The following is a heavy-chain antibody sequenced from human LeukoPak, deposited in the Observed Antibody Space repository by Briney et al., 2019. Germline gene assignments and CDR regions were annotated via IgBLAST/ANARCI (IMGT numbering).Heavy chain of an antibody. CDR3: AKDLGRYRNNFFDY. V-gene: IGHV3-23*01. D-gene: IGHD1-26*01. CDR1: GFTFSSIA. CDR2: ISGSGGGT. J-gene: IGHJ4*02. Sequence: GGSLRLSCAASGFTFSSIAMSWVRQAPAKGLEWVSTISGSGGGTYYADSVKGRFTISRDDSKNTLYLQMNSLRADDTAVYYCAKDLGRYRNNFFDYWGQGNLLTVSS.